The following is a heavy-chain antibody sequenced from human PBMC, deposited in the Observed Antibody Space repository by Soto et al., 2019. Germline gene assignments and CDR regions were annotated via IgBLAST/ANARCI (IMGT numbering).Heavy chain of an antibody. V-gene: IGHV4-39*01. CDR1: HGSITRSTFY. CDR3: AIHLYSADSKGYYGY. Sequence: SETLSLTCTVSHGSITRSTFYWGWIRQPPGKGLEWIGSVHYTGNTYYNPSLKSRVTISIDSSKNHLYLKLSSVTAADTAVYYCAIHLYSADSKGYYGYWGQAALITVSS. CDR2: VHYTGNT. D-gene: IGHD6-25*01. J-gene: IGHJ4*02.